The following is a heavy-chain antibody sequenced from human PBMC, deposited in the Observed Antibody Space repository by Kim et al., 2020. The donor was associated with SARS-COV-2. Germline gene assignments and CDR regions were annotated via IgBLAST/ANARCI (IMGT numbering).Heavy chain of an antibody. J-gene: IGHJ5*02. V-gene: IGHV3-30*18. CDR2: ISYDASNE. CDR1: GFTFSNYG. CDR3: AKDQFRQLSSGYYRAYNWFDP. D-gene: IGHD3-22*01. Sequence: GGSLRLSCAASGFTFSNYGMHWVRQAPGKGLEWVAVISYDASNEYYADSVKGRFTISRDNSKNTLYVQMNSLRDEDTAVYYCAKDQFRQLSSGYYRAYNWFDPWGQGTLVTVSS.